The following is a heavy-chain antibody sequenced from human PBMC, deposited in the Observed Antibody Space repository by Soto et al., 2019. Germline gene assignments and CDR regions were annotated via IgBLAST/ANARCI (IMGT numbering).Heavy chain of an antibody. V-gene: IGHV4-34*01. Sequence: QVQLQQWGAGLLKPSETLSLTCAVYGGSFSGYYWSWIRQPPGKGLECIGEIDHSGSTNYNPSLMGRVTISVDTSKNKFSLKLSSVTAADTAVYYCASQSRYCSSTSCYGWWFDPWGQGTLVTVSS. CDR1: GGSFSGYY. CDR2: IDHSGST. D-gene: IGHD2-2*01. CDR3: ASQSRYCSSTSCYGWWFDP. J-gene: IGHJ5*02.